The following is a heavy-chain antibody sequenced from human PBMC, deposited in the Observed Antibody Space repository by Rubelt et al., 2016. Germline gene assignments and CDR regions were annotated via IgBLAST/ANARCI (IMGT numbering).Heavy chain of an antibody. CDR3: ARVVGATTDY. Sequence: EVQLVESGGNLVQPGGSLRLSCAASGFTFSSFAMSWVRQAPGKGLEWVSGISGSGGSTYYADSVKGRFTISRDNSKNTLYLQMNSRRAEDTAVYYCARVVGATTDYWGQGNLVTVSS. V-gene: IGHV3-23*04. CDR2: ISGSGGST. D-gene: IGHD2-15*01. CDR1: GFTFSSFA. J-gene: IGHJ4*02.